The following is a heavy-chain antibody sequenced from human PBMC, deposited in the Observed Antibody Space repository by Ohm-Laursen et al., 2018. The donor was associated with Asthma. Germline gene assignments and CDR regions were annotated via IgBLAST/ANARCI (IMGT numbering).Heavy chain of an antibody. V-gene: IGHV1-69*13. J-gene: IGHJ4*02. CDR1: GGTLGTSV. CDR3: ARKAGSCITSNCYSLDF. CDR2: INSVFGTS. D-gene: IGHD2-15*01. Sequence: SVKVSCKSLGGTLGTSVIGWVRQAPGQGLEWLGGINSVFGTSTYAQKFHDRFTITADESTSTVYMTLSSLTSEDTAVYYCARKAGSCITSNCYSLDFWGQGTLVTVSS.